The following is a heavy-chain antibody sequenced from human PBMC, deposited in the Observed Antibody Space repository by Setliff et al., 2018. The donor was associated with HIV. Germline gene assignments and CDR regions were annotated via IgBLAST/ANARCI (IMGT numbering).Heavy chain of an antibody. D-gene: IGHD3-10*01. J-gene: IGHJ4*02. Sequence: SETLSLTCTVSGGSTSSYFWSWIRQSPGKGLEWIGRIYFSGSTNHNPSLKSRVTISVDTSKKQFSLKLRSVTAADTAVYYCARSSYYGSGSYTDYWGQGTLVTVSS. V-gene: IGHV4-59*08. CDR3: ARSSYYGSGSYTDY. CDR1: GGSTSSYF. CDR2: IYFSGST.